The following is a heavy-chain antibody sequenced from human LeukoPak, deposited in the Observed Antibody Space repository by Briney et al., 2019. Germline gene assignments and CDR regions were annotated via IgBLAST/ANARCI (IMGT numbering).Heavy chain of an antibody. CDR1: GYTFTGYY. V-gene: IGHV1-2*02. J-gene: IGHJ6*03. CDR2: INPNSGGT. CDR3: ARADIVATTTNLKTYYYYYMDV. D-gene: IGHD5-12*01. Sequence: GASVKVSCKASGYTFTGYYMHWVRQAPGQGLEWMGWINPNSGGTNYAQKFQGRVTMTRDTSISTAYMELSRLRSDDTAVYYCARADIVATTTNLKTYYYYYMDVWGKGTTVTISS.